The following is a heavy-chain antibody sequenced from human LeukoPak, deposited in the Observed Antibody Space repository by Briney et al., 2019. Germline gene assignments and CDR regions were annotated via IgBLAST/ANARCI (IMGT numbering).Heavy chain of an antibody. CDR3: ARAGELGQLGRSGSYLY. CDR1: GGTFSSYA. CDR2: IIPIFGTA. D-gene: IGHD1-26*01. V-gene: IGHV1-69*05. J-gene: IGHJ4*02. Sequence: SVKVSCKASGGTFSSYAISWVLQAPGQGLEWMGGIIPIFGTANYAQKFQGRVTITTDESTSTAYMELSSLRSEDTAVYYCARAGELGQLGRSGSYLYWDQGTLVTVSS.